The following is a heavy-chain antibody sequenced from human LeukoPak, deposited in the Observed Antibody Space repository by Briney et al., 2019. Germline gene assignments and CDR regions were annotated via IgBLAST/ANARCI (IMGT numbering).Heavy chain of an antibody. CDR3: ARGQQQLADYYYYYMDV. CDR1: GGSFSGYF. J-gene: IGHJ6*03. Sequence: PSETLSLNCAVYGGSFSGYFWSWIRQPPGKGLEWIGEINHGVSTNYNPSLKSRITISVDTSKNQFSLRLSSVTAADTAVYYCARGQQQLADYYYYYMDVWGKGTTVTVSS. V-gene: IGHV4-34*01. D-gene: IGHD6-13*01. CDR2: INHGVST.